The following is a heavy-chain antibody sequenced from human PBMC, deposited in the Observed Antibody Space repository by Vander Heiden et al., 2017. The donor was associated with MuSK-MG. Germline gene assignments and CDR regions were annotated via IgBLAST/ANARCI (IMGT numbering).Heavy chain of an antibody. D-gene: IGHD6-19*01. CDR3: ATHSSGWYPFDY. V-gene: IGHV3-21*01. Sequence: EVQLVESGGGLVKPGGSLRLSCAASGFTFSSYSMNWVRQAPGKGLEWVSSISSSSSYIYYADSVKGRFTISRDNAKNSLYLQMNSLRAEDTAVYYCATHSSGWYPFDYWGQGTLVTVSS. CDR1: GFTFSSYS. CDR2: ISSSSSYI. J-gene: IGHJ4*02.